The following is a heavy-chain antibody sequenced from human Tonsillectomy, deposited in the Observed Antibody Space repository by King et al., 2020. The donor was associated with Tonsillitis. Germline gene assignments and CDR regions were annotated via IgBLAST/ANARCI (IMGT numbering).Heavy chain of an antibody. J-gene: IGHJ3*02. CDR3: AKDEGDLSGAFDI. D-gene: IGHD2-21*02. Sequence: VQLVESGGGVVQPGRSMRLPCAASGFTFSSYGMHWVRQAPGKGLEWVAVIAYDGSNKYYADSVKGRFTISRDNSKNTLYLQMNSLRAEDTAVYYCAKDEGDLSGAFDIWGQGTMVTVS. CDR2: IAYDGSNK. V-gene: IGHV3-30*18. CDR1: GFTFSSYG.